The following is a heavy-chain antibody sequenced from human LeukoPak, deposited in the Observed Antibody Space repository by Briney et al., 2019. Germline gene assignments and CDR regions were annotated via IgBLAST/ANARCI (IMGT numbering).Heavy chain of an antibody. CDR1: GFTFSSFA. J-gene: IGHJ5*02. Sequence: PGGSLRLSCAASGFTFSSFAMSWVRQAPGRGLEWVSAISGSGGSTYYADSVKGRFTISRDNSKNTVYLQMNSLRAEDTDVYYCAKSLRSSYNWFDPWGQGTLVTVSS. CDR3: AKSLRSSYNWFDP. CDR2: ISGSGGST. D-gene: IGHD4-17*01. V-gene: IGHV3-23*01.